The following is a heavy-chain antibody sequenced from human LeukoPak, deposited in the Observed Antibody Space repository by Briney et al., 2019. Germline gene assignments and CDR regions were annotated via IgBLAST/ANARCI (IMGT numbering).Heavy chain of an antibody. CDR1: GFTFSGYG. Sequence: GGPLRPXCAASGFTFSGYGMHWVRQAPGKGLEWVAFIHYDGSDKYYADSVKGRFTISRDNSKNTLYLQMNSLRAEDTAVYYCAKDLGNSFDYWGQGTLVTVSS. V-gene: IGHV3-30*02. CDR3: AKDLGNSFDY. J-gene: IGHJ4*02. CDR2: IHYDGSDK. D-gene: IGHD4-23*01.